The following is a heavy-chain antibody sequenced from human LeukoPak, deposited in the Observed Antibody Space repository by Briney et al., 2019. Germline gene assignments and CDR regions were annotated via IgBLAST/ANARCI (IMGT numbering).Heavy chain of an antibody. CDR2: IWHDGSNK. D-gene: IGHD3-16*01. CDR3: ARDVGDEGNY. V-gene: IGHV3-33*01. Sequence: GGSLRLSCAASAFTFSNYGMHWVRQAPGKGLEWVAVIWHDGSNKYYADSVKGRFTISRDNSKNTLYLQMSSLRTADTAVYYCARDVGDEGNYWGQGTLVTVSS. CDR1: AFTFSNYG. J-gene: IGHJ4*02.